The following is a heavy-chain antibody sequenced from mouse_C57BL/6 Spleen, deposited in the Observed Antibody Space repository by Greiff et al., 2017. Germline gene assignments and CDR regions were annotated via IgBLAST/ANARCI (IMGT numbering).Heavy chain of an antibody. V-gene: IGHV1-26*01. Sequence: EVQLQQSGPELVKPGASVKISCKASGYTFTDYYMHWVKQSHGKSLEWIGDINPNNGGTSYNQKFKGKATLTVDKSSSTAYMELRSLTSEDSAVYYCARRYSNFYAMDYWGQGTSVTVSS. CDR1: GYTFTDYY. D-gene: IGHD2-5*01. CDR2: INPNNGGT. CDR3: ARRYSNFYAMDY. J-gene: IGHJ4*01.